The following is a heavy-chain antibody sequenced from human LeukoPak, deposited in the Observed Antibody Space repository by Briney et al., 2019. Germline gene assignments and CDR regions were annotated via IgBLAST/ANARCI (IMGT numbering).Heavy chain of an antibody. CDR3: TTRPPGSCSGNSCQGLDY. CDR2: ISSSGSTI. D-gene: IGHD2-2*01. J-gene: IGHJ4*02. CDR1: GFTFSSYE. Sequence: GGSLRLSCAASGFTFSSYEMNWVRQAPGKGLEWVSYISSSGSTIYYTDSVKGRFTISRDNAKNSLYLQMNSVRAEDTAVYYCTTRPPGSCSGNSCQGLDYWGQGTLVTVSS. V-gene: IGHV3-48*03.